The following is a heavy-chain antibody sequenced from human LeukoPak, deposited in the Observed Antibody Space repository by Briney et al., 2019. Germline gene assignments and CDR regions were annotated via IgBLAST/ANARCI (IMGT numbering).Heavy chain of an antibody. D-gene: IGHD4-17*01. V-gene: IGHV3-21*01. J-gene: IGHJ4*02. CDR2: ISSSSSYI. Sequence: PGGSLRLSCAASGFTFSSYSMNWVRQAPGKGLEWVSSISSSSSYIYYADSVKGRFTISRDNAKNSLYLQMNSLRAEDTAVYYCARLSSRGSTRGLRDYWGQGTLVTVSS. CDR1: GFTFSSYS. CDR3: ARLSSRGSTRGLRDY.